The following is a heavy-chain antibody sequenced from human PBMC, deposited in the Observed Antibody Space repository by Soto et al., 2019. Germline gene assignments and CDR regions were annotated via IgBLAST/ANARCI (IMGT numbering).Heavy chain of an antibody. CDR1: GITFNSYG. Sequence: QVQLVQSGAEVKKPGSSVKVSCKASGITFNSYGIGWVRQPPGQGLEWMGGVIHVLKIANYAQKCQGRVTITADKSTTTAYVELGSLRSEDTAAYYCARARGSERELHPSYFDLWGQGALVTVSS. CDR2: VIHVLKIA. CDR3: ARARGSERELHPSYFDL. D-gene: IGHD3-10*01. J-gene: IGHJ4*02. V-gene: IGHV1-69*09.